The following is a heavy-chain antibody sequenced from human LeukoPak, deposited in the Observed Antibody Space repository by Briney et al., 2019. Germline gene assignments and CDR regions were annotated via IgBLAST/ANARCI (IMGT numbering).Heavy chain of an antibody. Sequence: SETLSLTCTVSGGSISSYYWSWIRQPAGKGLEWIGRIYTSGSTNYNPSLKSRVTMSVDTSKNQFSLKLSSVTAADTAAYYCAREFPRGYCSSTSCRWFDPWGQGTLVTVSS. J-gene: IGHJ5*02. CDR1: GGSISSYY. CDR2: IYTSGST. CDR3: AREFPRGYCSSTSCRWFDP. V-gene: IGHV4-4*07. D-gene: IGHD2-2*03.